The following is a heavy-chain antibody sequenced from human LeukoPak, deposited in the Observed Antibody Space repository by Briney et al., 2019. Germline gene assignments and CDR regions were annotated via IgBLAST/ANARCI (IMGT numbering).Heavy chain of an antibody. Sequence: GGSLRLSCAASGFTFSSYAMSWVRQAPGKGLERVSAISGSGGSTYYADSVKGRFTISRDNSKNTLYLQMNGLRAEDTAVYYCAKVDRRRLIPYWGQGTLVTVSS. D-gene: IGHD2-21*01. CDR2: ISGSGGST. CDR1: GFTFSSYA. J-gene: IGHJ4*02. V-gene: IGHV3-23*01. CDR3: AKVDRRRLIPY.